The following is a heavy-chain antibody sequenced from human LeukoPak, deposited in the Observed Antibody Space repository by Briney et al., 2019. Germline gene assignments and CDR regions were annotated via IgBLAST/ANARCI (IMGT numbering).Heavy chain of an antibody. J-gene: IGHJ4*02. V-gene: IGHV3-48*01. CDR3: ARAGEGYSSGWPFDY. CDR1: GFTFSSYS. Sequence: GGSLRLSCAASGFTFSSYSMNWVRQAPGKGLEWVSYISSSSSTIYYADSVKGRFTISRDNAKNSLYLQMNSLRAEDTAVYYCARAGEGYSSGWPFDYWGQGTLVTVSS. CDR2: ISSSSSTI. D-gene: IGHD6-19*01.